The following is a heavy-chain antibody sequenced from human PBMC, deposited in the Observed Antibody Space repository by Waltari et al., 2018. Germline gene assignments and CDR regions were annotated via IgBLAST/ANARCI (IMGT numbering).Heavy chain of an antibody. J-gene: IGHJ3*02. V-gene: IGHV4-34*04. Sequence: QVQLEQWGAGLLRPSETLSLTCGVFRGSFTSYFLSWVRPPPGKGLEWSGEIKPRGSTNDTPSLKSRANISVDTSSNQFSLKLFSVTAADTAVYYCARGGAFAFDIWGQGTMLTVSS. D-gene: IGHD1-26*01. CDR3: ARGGAFAFDI. CDR2: IKPRGST. CDR1: RGSFTSYF.